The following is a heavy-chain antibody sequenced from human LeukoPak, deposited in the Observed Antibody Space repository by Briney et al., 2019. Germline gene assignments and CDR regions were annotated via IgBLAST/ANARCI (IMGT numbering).Heavy chain of an antibody. CDR1: GFTFSSYW. Sequence: GGSLRLSCAASGFTFSSYWMHWVRQVPGKGLVWVSRINSDGRTTRYADSVKGRFTISRDNAKNTLFLQMNSLRAEDTAVYYCAGTVGSAPGYYGSGGFAVLDYWGQGTLVTVSS. CDR3: AGTVGSAPGYYGSGGFAVLDY. J-gene: IGHJ4*02. CDR2: INSDGRTT. V-gene: IGHV3-74*01. D-gene: IGHD3-10*01.